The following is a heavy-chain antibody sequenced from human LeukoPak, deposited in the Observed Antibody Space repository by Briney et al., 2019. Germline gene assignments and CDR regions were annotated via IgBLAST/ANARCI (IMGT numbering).Heavy chain of an antibody. CDR1: AYTFTDYY. D-gene: IGHD6-13*01. Sequence: GASVKVSCKASAYTFTDYYIHWVRQAPGQGLEWMGWISAYNGNTNYAQKLQGRVTMTTDTSTSTAYMELRSLRSDDTAVYYCARETYSSRSRWFDPWGQGTLVTVSS. V-gene: IGHV1-18*04. CDR3: ARETYSSRSRWFDP. J-gene: IGHJ5*02. CDR2: ISAYNGNT.